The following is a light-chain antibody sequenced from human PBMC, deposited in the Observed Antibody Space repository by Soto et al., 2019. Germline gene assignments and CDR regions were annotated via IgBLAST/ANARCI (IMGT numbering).Light chain of an antibody. CDR2: EVS. V-gene: IGLV2-14*01. J-gene: IGLJ2*01. CDR3: SSYTTSTSFIL. CDR1: SSDIGNYDF. Sequence: QSALTQPASVSGSPGQSITISCTGTSSDIGNYDFVSWYQQDPGTAPKPMIYEVSSRPSGVSNRFSGSKSGNTASLTISGLQAEDDAYYYCSSYTTSTSFILFGGGTKLTVL.